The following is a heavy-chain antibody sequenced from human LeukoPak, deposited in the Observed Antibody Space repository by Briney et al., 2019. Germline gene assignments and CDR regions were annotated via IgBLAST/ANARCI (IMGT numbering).Heavy chain of an antibody. Sequence: SETLSLTCTVSGGSISSYYWSWIRQPAGKGLEWIGRIYTSGSTNYNPSLKSRVTMSVDTSKNQFSLKLSSVTAADTAVYYCARVPKIVVPAAILYYYYYMDVWGKGTTVTVSS. CDR2: IYTSGST. V-gene: IGHV4-4*07. CDR3: ARVPKIVVPAAILYYYYYMDV. CDR1: GGSISSYY. D-gene: IGHD2-2*01. J-gene: IGHJ6*03.